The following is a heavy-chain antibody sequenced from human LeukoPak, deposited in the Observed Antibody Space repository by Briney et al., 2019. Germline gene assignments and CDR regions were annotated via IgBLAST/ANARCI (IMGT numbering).Heavy chain of an antibody. CDR2: ISGSGGST. CDR1: GFTFSSYA. V-gene: IGHV3-23*01. Sequence: GGSLRLSCAASGFTFSSYAMSWVCQAPGKGLEWVSAISGSGGSTYYADSVKGRFTISRDNSKNTLYLQMNSLRAEDTAVYYCAKANLGYCSGGSCYSGPSGMDVWGQGTTVTVSS. D-gene: IGHD2-15*01. J-gene: IGHJ6*02. CDR3: AKANLGYCSGGSCYSGPSGMDV.